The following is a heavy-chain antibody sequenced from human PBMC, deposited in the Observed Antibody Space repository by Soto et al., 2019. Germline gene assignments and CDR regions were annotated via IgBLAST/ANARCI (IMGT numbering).Heavy chain of an antibody. V-gene: IGHV1-18*01. CDR3: ARSGFLEWLADYSYYHMDV. CDR1: GYAFTSYA. Sequence: QVQLVQSGAEVKKPGASVKVSCKASGYAFTSYAISWVRQAPGQGLEWMGWISSYNGHTNYAQKLQGRVTMTTDTATRTVYMQLRSLRSDDTAVYFCARSGFLEWLADYSYYHMDVWGQGTTVTVSS. CDR2: ISSYNGHT. D-gene: IGHD3-3*01. J-gene: IGHJ6*02.